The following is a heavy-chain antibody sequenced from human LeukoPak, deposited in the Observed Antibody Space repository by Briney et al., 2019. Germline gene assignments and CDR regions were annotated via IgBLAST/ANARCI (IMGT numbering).Heavy chain of an antibody. CDR1: GFSFSDSW. Sequence: GGSLRLSCAASGFSFSDSWMSWVRQAPGKGPEWVANIKEDESQEHYADSVKGRFTVSRDNAKNSLFLQMKSLRVEDTAVYYCATYKNWVAGDVWGQGTTVSVSS. J-gene: IGHJ6*02. D-gene: IGHD7-27*01. V-gene: IGHV3-7*01. CDR3: ATYKNWVAGDV. CDR2: IKEDESQE.